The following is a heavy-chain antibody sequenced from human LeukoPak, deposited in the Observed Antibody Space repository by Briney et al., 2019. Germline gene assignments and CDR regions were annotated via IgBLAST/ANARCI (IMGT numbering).Heavy chain of an antibody. D-gene: IGHD6-13*01. V-gene: IGHV3-23*01. CDR1: GITFSGSG. CDR2: ISGSGSNT. J-gene: IGHJ4*02. Sequence: PGGSLRLSCAASGITFSGSGMSWVRQAPGKGLEWVSTISGSGSNTHYADSVKGRFTISRDNSKNTLYLQMNSLRAEDTAVYYCARGKSSSWYEPSDSPYWGQGTLVTVSS. CDR3: ARGKSSSWYEPSDSPY.